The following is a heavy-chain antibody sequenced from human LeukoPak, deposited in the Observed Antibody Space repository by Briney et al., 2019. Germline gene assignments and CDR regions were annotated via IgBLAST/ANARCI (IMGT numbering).Heavy chain of an antibody. CDR3: TTEYCSSTSCLYYYYYYMDV. J-gene: IGHJ6*03. CDR2: IKSKTDGGTT. V-gene: IGHV3-15*01. Sequence: GGSLRLSCAASGFTFSNAWMSWVRQAPGKGLEWVGRIKSKTDGGTTDYAAPVKGRFTIPRDDSKNTLYLQMNSLKTEDTAVYYCTTEYCSSTSCLYYYYYYMDVWGKGTTVTVSS. D-gene: IGHD2-2*01. CDR1: GFTFSNAW.